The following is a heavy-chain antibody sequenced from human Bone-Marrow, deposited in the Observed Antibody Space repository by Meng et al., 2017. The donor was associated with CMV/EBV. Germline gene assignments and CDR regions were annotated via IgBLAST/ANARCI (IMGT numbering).Heavy chain of an antibody. D-gene: IGHD2/OR15-2a*01. Sequence: ASVKVSCKASGYTFCNYDIIWVRQASGQGLEWVGWMNPNRGNTAYAQKFQGRVTMTRDTSTSIAYMELSSLRSGDTAVYYCARGQVQCSTINCHDYRFSGMDVWGQGTTVTVSS. J-gene: IGHJ6*02. CDR2: MNPNRGNT. V-gene: IGHV1-8*01. CDR1: GYTFCNYD. CDR3: ARGQVQCSTINCHDYRFSGMDV.